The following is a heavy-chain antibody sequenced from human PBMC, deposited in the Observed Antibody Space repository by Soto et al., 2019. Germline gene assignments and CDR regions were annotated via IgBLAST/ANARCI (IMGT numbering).Heavy chain of an antibody. J-gene: IGHJ4*02. D-gene: IGHD2-2*01. CDR2: IYYSGST. CDR3: ARQTASIVRQGDFDY. V-gene: IGHV4-39*01. Sequence: QLVLQESGPGVVKPSETLSLTCSVSGDSITNSRYYWGWIRQTPQTGLEWIGSIYYSGSTFYNPSLKSRVTVTVDTSKNQFSLKLNSVSAADTSLYFCARQTASIVRQGDFDYWGQGTLVTVSS. CDR1: GDSITNSRYY.